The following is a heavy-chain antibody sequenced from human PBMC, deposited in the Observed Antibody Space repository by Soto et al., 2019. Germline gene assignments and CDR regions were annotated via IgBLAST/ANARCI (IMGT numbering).Heavy chain of an antibody. D-gene: IGHD2-2*01. CDR1: GGSISNYY. V-gene: IGHV4-59*01. J-gene: IGHJ5*02. Sequence: QVQLQESGPGLVKPSETLSLTCTVSGGSISNYYWSWIRQPPGKGLECIGFIFFSGSTSYNPSLKRRVTGSRDTSKHQCPPKLTSGTAADTAVYDLARVACLSSSCTAEPCGQGTMVTVSS. CDR3: ARVACLSSSCTAEP. CDR2: IFFSGST.